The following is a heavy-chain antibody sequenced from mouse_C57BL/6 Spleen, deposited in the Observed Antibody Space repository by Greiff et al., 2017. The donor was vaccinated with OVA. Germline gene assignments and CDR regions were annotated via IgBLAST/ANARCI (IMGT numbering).Heavy chain of an antibody. J-gene: IGHJ4*01. CDR1: GFTFSDYY. V-gene: IGHV5-16*01. CDR3: ARVVAPYAMDY. Sequence: EVKLMDSEGGLVQPGSSMKLSCTASGFTFSDYYMAWVRQVPEKGLEWVANINYDGSSTYYLDSLKSRFIISRDNAKNILYLQMSSLKSEDAATYYCARVVAPYAMDYWGQGTSVTVSS. CDR2: INYDGSST. D-gene: IGHD1-1*01.